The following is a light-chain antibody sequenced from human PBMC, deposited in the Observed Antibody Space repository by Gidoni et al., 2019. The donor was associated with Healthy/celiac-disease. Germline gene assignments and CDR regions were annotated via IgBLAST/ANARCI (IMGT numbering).Light chain of an antibody. Sequence: QSVLTQPPSASGTPGQRVTISCSGSSSTIGSNYVYWYQQLPGTAPKLLIYSNNQRPSGVPDRFSGSKSGTSASLAISGLRSEDEADYYCAAWDDSLRVGVFGGGTKLTVL. CDR2: SNN. J-gene: IGLJ2*01. V-gene: IGLV1-47*02. CDR3: AAWDDSLRVGV. CDR1: SSTIGSNY.